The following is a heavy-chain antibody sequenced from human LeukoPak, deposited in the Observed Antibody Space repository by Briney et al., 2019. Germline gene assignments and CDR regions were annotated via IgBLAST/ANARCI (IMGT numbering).Heavy chain of an antibody. V-gene: IGHV1-18*01. J-gene: IGHJ5*02. CDR1: GYTFTSYG. Sequence: ASVKVSCKASGYTFTSYGISWVRQAPGQGLEWMGWISAYNGNTNYAQKLQGRVTMTTDTSTSTAYMELRSLRSDDTAVYYCARYADYDSSGYEETILGPWGQGTLVTVSS. D-gene: IGHD3-22*01. CDR3: ARYADYDSSGYEETILGP. CDR2: ISAYNGNT.